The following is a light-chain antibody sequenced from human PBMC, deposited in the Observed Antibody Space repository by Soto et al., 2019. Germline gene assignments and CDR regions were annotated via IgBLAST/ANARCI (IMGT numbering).Light chain of an antibody. CDR1: QSISNY. Sequence: DIQMTQSPSSMSASVGDRVTITCRASQSISNYLNWYQQKPGKAPKLLIYAASSLQSGVPSRFSGSGSGTDFTLTISSLQPEDFATYYCQQSYSTPVFGQGTKLEIK. J-gene: IGKJ2*01. CDR2: AAS. CDR3: QQSYSTPV. V-gene: IGKV1-39*01.